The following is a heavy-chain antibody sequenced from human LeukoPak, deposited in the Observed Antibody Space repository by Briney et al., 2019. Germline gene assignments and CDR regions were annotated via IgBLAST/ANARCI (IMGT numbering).Heavy chain of an antibody. D-gene: IGHD4-17*01. CDR2: ISASGGNT. CDR1: GGPSSSYY. Sequence: ETLSLTCTVSGGPSSSYYSTWVRQAPGKGLDWVSIISASGGNTDYADSVKGRFTISRDNSKNTLYLQMTSLRAEDTAVYYCAKSYGMTTVTYLIDYWGQGTLVTVSS. J-gene: IGHJ4*02. V-gene: IGHV3-23*01. CDR3: AKSYGMTTVTYLIDY.